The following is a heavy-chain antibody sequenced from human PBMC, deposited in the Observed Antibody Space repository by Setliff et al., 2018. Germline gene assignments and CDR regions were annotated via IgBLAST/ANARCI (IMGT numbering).Heavy chain of an antibody. Sequence: GASVKVSCKASGYTFSSYAMNWVRQAPGQGLEWMGWINTNTVNPTYAQDFTGRFVFSLDTSVSTAYLQISSLKAEDTAVYYCARGVYEYSYGYRGHYYYYMDVWGKGATVTVSS. D-gene: IGHD3-16*01. CDR3: ARGVYEYSYGYRGHYYYYMDV. J-gene: IGHJ6*03. CDR1: GYTFSSYA. CDR2: INTNTVNP. V-gene: IGHV7-4-1*02.